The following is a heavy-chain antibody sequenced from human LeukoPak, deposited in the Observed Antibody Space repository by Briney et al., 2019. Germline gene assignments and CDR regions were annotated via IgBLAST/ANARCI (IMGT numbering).Heavy chain of an antibody. CDR2: VSGNGGTT. V-gene: IGHV3-23*01. J-gene: IGHJ4*02. CDR1: GFTFIGYA. Sequence: GGSLRLSCAASGFTFIGYAMTWVRQAPGKGLEWVSVVSGNGGTTHYADSVKGRFTISRDNSKNTLYLQMNSLRAEDTAIYYCAKDLRGTSSWYLVGYWGQGTLVTVSS. CDR3: AKDLRGTSSWYLVGY. D-gene: IGHD6-13*01.